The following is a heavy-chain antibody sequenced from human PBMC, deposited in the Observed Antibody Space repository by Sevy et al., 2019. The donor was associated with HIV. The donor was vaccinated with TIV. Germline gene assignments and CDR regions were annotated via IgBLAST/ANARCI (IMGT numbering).Heavy chain of an antibody. D-gene: IGHD2-21*02. V-gene: IGHV4-59*01. CDR3: ARLSRNNVVVTGVRRDGFDV. J-gene: IGHJ3*01. Sequence: WETLSLTCTVSGGSISTYYWSWIRQPPGKGLQWIGYIYYTGKTNYNPSLQTPVTMSIDTSKNQFSLRLSSVTSADTAMYYCARLSRNNVVVTGVRRDGFDVWGQGTMVTVSS. CDR1: GGSISTYY. CDR2: IYYTGKT.